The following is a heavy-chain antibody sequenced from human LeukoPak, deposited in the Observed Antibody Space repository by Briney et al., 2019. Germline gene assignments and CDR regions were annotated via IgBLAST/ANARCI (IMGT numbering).Heavy chain of an antibody. V-gene: IGHV3-74*01. CDR3: ARGRPHGNDY. Sequence: GSLRLSCVASGFTFSSYSMNWVRQAPGKGLVWVSRIASDGSSTTYADSVKGRFSISRDNAKNTLYLQMNSLRVEDTAVYYCARGRPHGNDYWGQGTLVTVSS. D-gene: IGHD4-23*01. J-gene: IGHJ4*02. CDR1: GFTFSSYS. CDR2: IASDGSST.